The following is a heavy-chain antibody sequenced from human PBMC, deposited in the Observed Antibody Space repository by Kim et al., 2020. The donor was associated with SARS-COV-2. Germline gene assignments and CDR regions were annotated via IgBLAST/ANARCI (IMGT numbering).Heavy chain of an antibody. D-gene: IGHD3-10*01. Sequence: SETLSLTCTVSGGSVSSGSYYWGWIRQPPGKELEWIGYIYYTGSTNYNPSLKSRVIISVDTSKNQFSLKVTSVTAADTAMFYCARARWFGDHYIDYWGQGTLVTVSS. CDR3: ARARWFGDHYIDY. J-gene: IGHJ4*02. CDR1: GGSVSSGSYY. CDR2: IYYTGST. V-gene: IGHV4-61*01.